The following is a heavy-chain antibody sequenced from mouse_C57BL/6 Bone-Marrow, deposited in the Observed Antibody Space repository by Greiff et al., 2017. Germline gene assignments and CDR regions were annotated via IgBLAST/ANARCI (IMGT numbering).Heavy chain of an antibody. CDR2: INPENGDT. V-gene: IGHV14-4*01. CDR1: GFNFTDYY. CDR3: RRFAY. J-gene: IGHJ3*01. Sequence: VQLQQSGAELVRPGASVKLSCTASGFNFTDYYMHWVKQRPEQGLEWIGCINPENGDTEYVSKFQGKATITADTSSNTAYLQLSSLTSEDTAVYYGRRFAYWGQGTLVTVSA.